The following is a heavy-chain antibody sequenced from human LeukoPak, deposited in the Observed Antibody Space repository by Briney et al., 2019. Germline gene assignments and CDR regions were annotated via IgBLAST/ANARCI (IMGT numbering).Heavy chain of an antibody. D-gene: IGHD2-21*02. J-gene: IGHJ4*02. CDR2: IIPILGIA. CDR1: GGTFSSYA. V-gene: IGHV1-69*04. Sequence: SVKVSCKASGGTFSSYAISWVRLAPGQGLEWMGRIIPILGIANYAQKFQGRVTITADKSTSTAYMELSSLRSEDTAVYYCANRVVTAGGLDYFDYWGQGTLVTVSS. CDR3: ANRVVTAGGLDYFDY.